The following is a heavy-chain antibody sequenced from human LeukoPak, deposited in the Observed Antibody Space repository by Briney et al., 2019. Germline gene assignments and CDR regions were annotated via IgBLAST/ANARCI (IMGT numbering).Heavy chain of an antibody. CDR1: GGSISSGGYY. J-gene: IGHJ5*02. CDR2: IYYSGST. Sequence: PSETLSLTCTVSGGSISSGGYYWSWIRQHPGKGLEWIGYIYYSGSTYYNPSLKSRVTISVDTSKNQFSLKLSSVTAADTAVYYCARGDAGYSYGSGDNWFDPWGQGTLVTVSS. D-gene: IGHD5-18*01. V-gene: IGHV4-31*03. CDR3: ARGDAGYSYGSGDNWFDP.